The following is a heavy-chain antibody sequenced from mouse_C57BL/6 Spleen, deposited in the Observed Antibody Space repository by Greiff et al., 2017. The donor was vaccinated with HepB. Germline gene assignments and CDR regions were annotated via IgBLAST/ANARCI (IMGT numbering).Heavy chain of an antibody. CDR2: IDPSDSYT. J-gene: IGHJ2*01. D-gene: IGHD2-1*01. V-gene: IGHV1-59*01. CDR3: ARSDYGNLYYFDY. CDR1: GYTFTSYW. Sequence: QVQLKQPGAELVRPGTSVKLSCKASGYTFTSYWMHWVKQRPGQGLEWIGVIDPSDSYTNYNQKFKGKATLTVDTSSSTAYMQLSSLTSEDSAVYYCARSDYGNLYYFDYWGQGTTLTVSS.